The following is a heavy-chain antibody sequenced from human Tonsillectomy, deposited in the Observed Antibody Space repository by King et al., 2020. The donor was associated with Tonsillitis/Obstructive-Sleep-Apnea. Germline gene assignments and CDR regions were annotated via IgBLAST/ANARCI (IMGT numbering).Heavy chain of an antibody. V-gene: IGHV3-23*04. CDR3: GKDKRNPNWYFDL. CDR1: GFTFSSYA. J-gene: IGHJ2*01. D-gene: IGHD1-14*01. CDR2: ISGSGGST. Sequence: VQLVESGGGLVQPGGSLRLSCAASGFTFSSYAMSWVRQAPGKGLEWVSAISGSGGSTYYADSMKGRFTISSDNSKNTLYLQMNSLRAEDTAVYYCGKDKRNPNWYFDLWGRGALVTVSS.